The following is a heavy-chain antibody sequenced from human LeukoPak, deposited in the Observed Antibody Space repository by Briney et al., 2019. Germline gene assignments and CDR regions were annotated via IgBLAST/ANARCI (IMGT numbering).Heavy chain of an antibody. J-gene: IGHJ5*02. V-gene: IGHV2-5*01. CDR3: ARATVSQVKNGFDP. Sequence: SGATLAKPSQTLTLTCTFSWCSLSTRGVGVGWIRDPPVKAREWLAPIYWNDDKLYSPSLKNKLTITKETSNYQVLLTMTPVDTVDNASDYCARATVSQVKNGFDPWGQGTLVTVSS. CDR2: IYWNDDK. D-gene: IGHD2-21*01. CDR1: WCSLSTRGVG.